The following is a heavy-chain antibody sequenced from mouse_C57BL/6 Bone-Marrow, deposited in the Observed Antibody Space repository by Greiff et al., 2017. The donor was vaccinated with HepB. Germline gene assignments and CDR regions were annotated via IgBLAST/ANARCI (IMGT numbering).Heavy chain of an antibody. CDR2: ISNGGGST. Sequence: EVKLVESGGGLVQPGGSLKLSCAASGFTFSDYYMYWVRQTPEKRLEWVAYISNGGGSTYYPDTVKGRFTISRDNAKNTLYLQMSRLKSEDTAMYYCAREDFWFAYWGQGTLVTVSA. V-gene: IGHV5-12*01. CDR3: AREDFWFAY. J-gene: IGHJ3*01. CDR1: GFTFSDYY.